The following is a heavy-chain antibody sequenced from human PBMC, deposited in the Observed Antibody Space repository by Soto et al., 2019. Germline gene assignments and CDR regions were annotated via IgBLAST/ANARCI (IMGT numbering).Heavy chain of an antibody. D-gene: IGHD5-18*01. CDR2: IIPIFGTA. CDR1: GGTFSSYA. J-gene: IGHJ4*02. Sequence: QVQLVQSGAEVKKPGSSVKVSCKASGGTFSSYAISWVRQAPGQGLEWMGGIIPIFGTANYAQKFQGRVTITADESTSTAYRELSRLRSDDTAVYYCAREGRGYSYGYVANYWGQGALVTVSS. CDR3: AREGRGYSYGYVANY. V-gene: IGHV1-69*01.